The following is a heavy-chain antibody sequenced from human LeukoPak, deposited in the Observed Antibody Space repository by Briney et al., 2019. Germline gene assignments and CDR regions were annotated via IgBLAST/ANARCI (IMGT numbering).Heavy chain of an antibody. CDR2: ITGSGGST. CDR1: GFPFSTFA. Sequence: HAGGPLRLPCVASGFPFSTFAMSWVRQAPGKGREGVSAITGSGGSTYYADSVKGRFTISRDKSKNTLYLQKNSLRAQNTAVYYCAKPKGGRLYNRGFDYWGQGTLVTVSS. D-gene: IGHD3-16*02. V-gene: IGHV3-23*01. CDR3: AKPKGGRLYNRGFDY. J-gene: IGHJ4*02.